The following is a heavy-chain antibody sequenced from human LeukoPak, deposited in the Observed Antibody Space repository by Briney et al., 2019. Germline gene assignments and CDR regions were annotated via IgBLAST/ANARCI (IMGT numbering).Heavy chain of an antibody. D-gene: IGHD3-3*01. J-gene: IGHJ4*02. V-gene: IGHV4-59*01. CDR2: IYYSGST. CDR3: ARYDFNKYFDY. Sequence: SETLSLTCTVSGGSISPYYWSWIRQPPGKGLEWIGYIYYSGSTNYNPSLKSRVTMSVDTSKNQFSLKLTSVTAADTAVYYCARYDFNKYFDYWGQGTLVTVSS. CDR1: GGSISPYY.